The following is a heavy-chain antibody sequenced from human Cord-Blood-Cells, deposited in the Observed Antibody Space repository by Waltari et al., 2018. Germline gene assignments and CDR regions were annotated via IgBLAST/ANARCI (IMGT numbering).Heavy chain of an antibody. D-gene: IGHD2-2*01. V-gene: IGHV4-39*01. CDR2: ICYSGST. J-gene: IGHJ3*02. CDR1: GSSISSSSYY. CDR3: ARQILGYCSSTSCYVDAFDI. Sequence: QLQLQESGPGPVKPSETLSLTCTVSGSSISSSSYYWGWIRQPPGMGREWIGSICYSGSTYYNPSLKSRVTISVDTSKNQFSLKLSSVTAADTAVYYCARQILGYCSSTSCYVDAFDIWGQGTMVTVSS.